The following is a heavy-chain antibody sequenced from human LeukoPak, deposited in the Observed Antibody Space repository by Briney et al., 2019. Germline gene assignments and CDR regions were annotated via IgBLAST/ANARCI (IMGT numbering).Heavy chain of an antibody. CDR2: IWHDGNYK. CDR1: GLIFSNYN. D-gene: IGHD3-22*01. V-gene: IGHV3-33*01. J-gene: IGHJ4*02. Sequence: GGSLRLSCVASGLIFSNYNMHWVRQAPGKGLEWVAVIWHDGNYKYYVDSVKGRFTISRDNSKNTVYLQMNSLGAEDTAVYLCARDSDYYDSSAYSFRGGLHYDFWGRGTLVTVSS. CDR3: ARDSDYYDSSAYSFRGGLHYDF.